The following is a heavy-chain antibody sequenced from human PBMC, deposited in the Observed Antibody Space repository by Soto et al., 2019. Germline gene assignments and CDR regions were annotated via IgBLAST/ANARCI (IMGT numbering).Heavy chain of an antibody. Sequence: QITLKESGPTLVKPTQTLTLTCTFSGFSLSTSGVGVGWIRQPPGKALEWLALIYWDDDKRYSPSLKSRLTITKDTSKNQVVLTMTNIDPVDTATYYCAHHTIVDTLNVWFDPWGQGTLVTVSS. CDR2: IYWDDDK. CDR3: AHHTIVDTLNVWFDP. V-gene: IGHV2-5*02. J-gene: IGHJ5*02. CDR1: GFSLSTSGVG. D-gene: IGHD5-12*01.